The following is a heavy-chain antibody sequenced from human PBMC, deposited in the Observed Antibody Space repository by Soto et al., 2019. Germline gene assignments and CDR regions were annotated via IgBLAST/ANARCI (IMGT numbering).Heavy chain of an antibody. J-gene: IGHJ6*02. D-gene: IGHD2-2*01. CDR1: GGSFSGYY. CDR3: ARYCSSTSCYLLYYYYGMDV. Sequence: SETLSLTCAVYGGSFSGYYWSWIRQPPGKGLEWIGEINHSGSTNYNPSLKSRVTISVDTSKNQFSLKLSSVTAADTAVYYCARYCSSTSCYLLYYYYGMDVWGQGTTVTVSS. CDR2: INHSGST. V-gene: IGHV4-34*01.